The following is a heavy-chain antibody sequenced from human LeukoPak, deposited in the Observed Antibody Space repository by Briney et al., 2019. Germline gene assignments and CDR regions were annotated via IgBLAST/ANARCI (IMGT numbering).Heavy chain of an antibody. CDR2: IYTSGST. D-gene: IGHD6-19*01. V-gene: IGHV4-4*07. CDR3: ARVRYSSGWYFDY. Sequence: SETLSLTCTVSGGSISSYYWSWLRQPAGKGLEWIGRIYTSGSTNYNPSLKSLVTMSVDTSKNHFSLKLSSVTAADTAVYYCARVRYSSGWYFDYCGQGTLVTVSS. J-gene: IGHJ4*02. CDR1: GGSISSYY.